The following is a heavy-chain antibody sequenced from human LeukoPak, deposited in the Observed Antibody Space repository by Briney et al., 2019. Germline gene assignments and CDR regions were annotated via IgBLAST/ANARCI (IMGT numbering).Heavy chain of an antibody. CDR3: ARIRDGYNDAYDI. Sequence: GASVKVSCKASGYTFTKYYIHWVRQAPGQRPEWMGLINPGGDNTNYAQNFQGRVTMTSDTSTSTAYMELSSLRSEDTAIYYCARIRDGYNDAYDIWGQGTVVTVPS. D-gene: IGHD5-24*01. CDR1: GYTFTKYY. J-gene: IGHJ3*02. V-gene: IGHV1-46*01. CDR2: INPGGDNT.